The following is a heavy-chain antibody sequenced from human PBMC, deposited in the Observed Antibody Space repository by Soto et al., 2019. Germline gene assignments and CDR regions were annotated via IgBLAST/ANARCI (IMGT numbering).Heavy chain of an antibody. CDR2: ISIRGGDE. CDR1: GFTVSSNY. Sequence: GGSLRLSCAASGFTVSSNYMSWVRQAPGKGLEWVTVISIRGGDEYYAESVRGRFTISRDDSKNTLYLQMDSLRVEDTAVYYCARGTIVARQHLDYWGQGTLVTVSS. D-gene: IGHD6-6*01. J-gene: IGHJ4*02. CDR3: ARGTIVARQHLDY. V-gene: IGHV3-30*03.